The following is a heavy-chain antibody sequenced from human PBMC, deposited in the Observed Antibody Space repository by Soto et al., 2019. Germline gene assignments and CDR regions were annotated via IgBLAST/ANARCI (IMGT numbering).Heavy chain of an antibody. Sequence: PGESLKISCKGSGYSFTSYWIGWVRQMPGKGMEWMGIIYPGDSDTRYSPSFQGQVTISADKSISTAYLQWSSLKASDTAMYYCASNYYGSGSYYNHWGQGTLVTVSS. J-gene: IGHJ5*02. CDR3: ASNYYGSGSYYNH. CDR1: GYSFTSYW. CDR2: IYPGDSDT. D-gene: IGHD3-10*01. V-gene: IGHV5-51*01.